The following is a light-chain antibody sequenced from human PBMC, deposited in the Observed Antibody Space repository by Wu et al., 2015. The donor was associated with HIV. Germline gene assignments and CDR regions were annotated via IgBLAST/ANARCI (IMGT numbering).Light chain of an antibody. V-gene: IGKV3-15*01. J-gene: IGKJ1*01. Sequence: EIVMTQSPATLSMSPGERATLSCRASQSVKNDLAWYQQKPGQPPRLLIYAASTRATGIPARFSGSGSGTEFTLTISSLQSEDFAVYYCHQYNTWPPWTFGQGTKVEMK. CDR3: HQYNTWPPWT. CDR2: AAS. CDR1: QSVKND.